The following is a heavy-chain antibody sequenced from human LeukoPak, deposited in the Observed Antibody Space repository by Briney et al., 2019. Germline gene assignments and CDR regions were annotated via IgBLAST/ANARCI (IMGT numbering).Heavy chain of an antibody. J-gene: IGHJ6*03. CDR2: FDTEDGET. CDR1: GYTLTELS. Sequence: ASVKVSCKVSGYTLTELSMHWVRQAPGKGLEWMGGFDTEDGETIYAQKFQGRVTMTRNTSISTAYMELSSLRSEDTAVYYCARAPRGGDYYYYMDVWGKGTTVTISS. CDR3: ARAPRGGDYYYYMDV. V-gene: IGHV1-24*01. D-gene: IGHD3-10*01.